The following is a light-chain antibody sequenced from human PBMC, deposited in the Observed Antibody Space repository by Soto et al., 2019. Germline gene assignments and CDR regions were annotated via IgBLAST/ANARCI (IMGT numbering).Light chain of an antibody. CDR2: DDN. CDR3: GSWDSSLSAYV. Sequence: QSVLAQPPPVSAAPGQKVTISCSGSSSNIGGNSVSWYQQLPGTAPKLLIYDDNKRPSGIPDRFSGSKSGTSATLGITGFQTGEEADYYCGSWDSSLSAYVFGTGTKVTV. V-gene: IGLV1-51*01. CDR1: SSNIGGNS. J-gene: IGLJ1*01.